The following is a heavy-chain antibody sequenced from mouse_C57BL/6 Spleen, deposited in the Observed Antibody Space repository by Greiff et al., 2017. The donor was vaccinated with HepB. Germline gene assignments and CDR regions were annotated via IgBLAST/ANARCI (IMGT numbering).Heavy chain of an antibody. CDR2: IWSDGST. V-gene: IGHV2-6-1*01. J-gene: IGHJ4*01. CDR1: GFSLTSYG. CDR3: ARHGRDGYGGAMDY. Sequence: VQLQQSGPGLVAPSQSLSITCTVSGFSLTSYGVHWVRQPPGKGLEWLVVIWSDGSTTYNSALKSRLSISKDNSKSQVFLKMNSLQTDDTAMYYCARHGRDGYGGAMDYWGQGTSVTVSS. D-gene: IGHD2-2*01.